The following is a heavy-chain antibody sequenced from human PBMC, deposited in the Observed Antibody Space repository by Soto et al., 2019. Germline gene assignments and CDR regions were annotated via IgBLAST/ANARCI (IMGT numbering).Heavy chain of an antibody. CDR1: GFMFSSYG. D-gene: IGHD3-9*01. CDR3: AKDPSTGPPDC. J-gene: IGHJ4*02. CDR2: IHPSGGST. V-gene: IGHV3-23*01. Sequence: VGSLRLSCAAAGFMFSSYGMSWVRQAPGKGLQWVATIHPSGGSTHYAESVRGRFTISRDNSRDTLYLQMNSLRAEDTAVYYCAKDPSTGPPDCWGQGALVTVSS.